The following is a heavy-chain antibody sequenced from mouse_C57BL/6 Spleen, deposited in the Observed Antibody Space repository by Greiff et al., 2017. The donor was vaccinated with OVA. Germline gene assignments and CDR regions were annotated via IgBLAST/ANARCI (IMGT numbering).Heavy chain of an antibody. CDR2: ISDGGSYT. D-gene: IGHD1-1*01. CDR3: ARGGDGSSYDYAMDY. V-gene: IGHV5-4*03. Sequence: EVKLVESGGGLVKPGGSLKLSCAASGFTFSSYAMSWVRQTPEKRLEWVATISDGGSYTYYPDNVKGRFTISRDNAKNNLYLQMSHLKSEDTAMYYCARGGDGSSYDYAMDYWGQGTSVTVSS. J-gene: IGHJ4*01. CDR1: GFTFSSYA.